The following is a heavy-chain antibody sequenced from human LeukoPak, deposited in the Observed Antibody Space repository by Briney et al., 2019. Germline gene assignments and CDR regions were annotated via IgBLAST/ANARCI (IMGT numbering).Heavy chain of an antibody. CDR2: TYTSGST. V-gene: IGHV4-61*02. CDR3: ARGGLLWFGELLSDAFDI. CDR1: GGSISSGSYY. D-gene: IGHD3-10*01. J-gene: IGHJ3*02. Sequence: PSQTLSLTCTVSGGSISSGSYYWSWIRQPAGKGLEWIGRTYTSGSTNYNPSLKSRVTISVDTSKNQFSLKLSSVTAADTAVYYCARGGLLWFGELLSDAFDIWGQGTMVTVSS.